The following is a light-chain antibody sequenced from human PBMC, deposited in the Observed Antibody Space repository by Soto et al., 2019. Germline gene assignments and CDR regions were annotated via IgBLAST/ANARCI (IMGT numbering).Light chain of an antibody. Sequence: EIVLTQSPATLSLSPGEGATLSCRASQSVSSYLAWYQQKPGQPPRLLIYDASTRATGIPARLSGSGSGTDFTLTISSLEPEDFAVYYCQQRSNWPLTFGGGTKVEIK. J-gene: IGKJ4*01. V-gene: IGKV3-11*01. CDR3: QQRSNWPLT. CDR1: QSVSSY. CDR2: DAS.